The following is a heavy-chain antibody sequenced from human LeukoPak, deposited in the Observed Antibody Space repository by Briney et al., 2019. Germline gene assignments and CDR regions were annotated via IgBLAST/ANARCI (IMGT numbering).Heavy chain of an antibody. V-gene: IGHV3-11*03. D-gene: IGHD3-10*01. Sequence: GGSLRLSCAASGFTSSDYYMSWIRQAPGKGLEWVSYISSSSSYTNYADSVKGRFTISRDNAKNSLYLQMNSLRAEDTAVYYCARFAGSGSYVDYWGQGTLVTVSS. J-gene: IGHJ4*02. CDR1: GFTSSDYY. CDR3: ARFAGSGSYVDY. CDR2: ISSSSSYT.